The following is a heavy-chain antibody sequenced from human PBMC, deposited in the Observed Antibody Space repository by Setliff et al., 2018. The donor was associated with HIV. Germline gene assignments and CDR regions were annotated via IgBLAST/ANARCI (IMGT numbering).Heavy chain of an antibody. CDR3: ARGSDGDTTTCGDYYYMDV. V-gene: IGHV4-34*01. CDR2: INYSGGT. J-gene: IGHJ6*03. Sequence: PSETLSLTCAVYGGSFSGYSWNWIRQPPGKGLEWIGEINYSGGTNYNPSLKSRVTISVDASKNQLSLRLTSVTAADTAVYYCARGSDGDTTTCGDYYYMDVWGIGTTVTVSS. CDR1: GGSFSGYS. D-gene: IGHD2-2*01.